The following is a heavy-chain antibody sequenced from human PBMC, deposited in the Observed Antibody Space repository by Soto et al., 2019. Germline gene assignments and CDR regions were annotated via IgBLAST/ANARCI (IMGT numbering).Heavy chain of an antibody. D-gene: IGHD5-12*01. Sequence: XSVXVXXKASGYTFTSYGISWVRQAPGQGLEWMGWISAHNGNTKYEQKLQGRVTMTTDTSTSTAYMELRSLRSDDTAVYYCARDLGGFPDYWGQGTLVTVSS. CDR2: ISAHNGNT. J-gene: IGHJ4*02. CDR3: ARDLGGFPDY. CDR1: GYTFTSYG. V-gene: IGHV1-18*01.